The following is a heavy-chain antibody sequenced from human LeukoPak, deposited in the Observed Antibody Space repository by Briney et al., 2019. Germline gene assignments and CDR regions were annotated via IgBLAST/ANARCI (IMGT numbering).Heavy chain of an antibody. V-gene: IGHV1-46*01. CDR2: INPSGGST. CDR3: ARAHQVYDFWSGYYRGFDY. Sequence: EASVKVSCKASGYTFTSYYVHWVRQAPGQGLEWMGIINPSGGSTSYAQKFQGRVTMTRDTSTSTVYMELSSLRSEDTAVYYCARAHQVYDFWSGYYRGFDYWGQGTLVTVSS. J-gene: IGHJ4*02. D-gene: IGHD3-3*01. CDR1: GYTFTSYY.